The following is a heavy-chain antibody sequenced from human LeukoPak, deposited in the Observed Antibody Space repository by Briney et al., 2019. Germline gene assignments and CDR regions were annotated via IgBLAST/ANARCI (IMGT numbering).Heavy chain of an antibody. V-gene: IGHV1-2*02. CDR3: AEGIGGYYMDV. J-gene: IGHJ6*03. CDR2: INPKNGDR. D-gene: IGHD3-3*01. Sequence: ASVKVSCKASGYIFNDYYMHWVRQAPGQGLEWMGWINPKNGDRNYAQKFQDRVTLTRDTSISTAYMELRRLRLDDTAVYYCAEGIGGYYMDVWGKGTTVTVSS. CDR1: GYIFNDYY.